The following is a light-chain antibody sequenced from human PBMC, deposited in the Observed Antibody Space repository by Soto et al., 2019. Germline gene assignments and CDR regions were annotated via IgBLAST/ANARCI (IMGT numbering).Light chain of an antibody. CDR3: SAWDDSLNGVV. Sequence: QSVLPQPPSASGTPGQTIALSCSGGSSNIGSHTVNWYQQLPGTAPRLVIYSNTQRPSGVRNRFSGSKSGTSAYLAISGLQSEYEGDYYCSAWDDSLNGVVFGGGTKLT. CDR2: SNT. J-gene: IGLJ2*01. V-gene: IGLV1-44*01. CDR1: SSNIGSHT.